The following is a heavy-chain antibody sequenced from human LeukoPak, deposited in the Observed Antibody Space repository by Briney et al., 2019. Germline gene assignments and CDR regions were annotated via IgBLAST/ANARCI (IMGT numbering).Heavy chain of an antibody. CDR1: GGSISSYY. J-gene: IGHJ4*02. D-gene: IGHD6-13*01. CDR2: IYYSGST. CDR3: ARGEQLVTL. Sequence: SETLSLTCTVSGGSISSYYWIWIRQPPGKGMEWIGYIYYSGSTNYNPSLKSRVTISVDTSKNQFSLNLSSVTAADTAVYYCARGEQLVTLWGQGTLVTVSS. V-gene: IGHV4-59*01.